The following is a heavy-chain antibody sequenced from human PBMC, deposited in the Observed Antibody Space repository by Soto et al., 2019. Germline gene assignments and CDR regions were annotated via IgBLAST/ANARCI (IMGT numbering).Heavy chain of an antibody. J-gene: IGHJ6*02. CDR2: IIPIFGTA. CDR3: ARDMAPYDFWSGYYYYYGMDV. CDR1: GGTFSSYA. D-gene: IGHD3-3*01. V-gene: IGHV1-69*01. Sequence: QVQLVQSGAEVKKPGSSVKVSCKASGGTFSSYAISWVRQAPGQGLEWMGGIIPIFGTANYAQKFQDRVTITADESTSTAYMELSSLRSEDTAVYYCARDMAPYDFWSGYYYYYGMDVWGQGTTVTVSS.